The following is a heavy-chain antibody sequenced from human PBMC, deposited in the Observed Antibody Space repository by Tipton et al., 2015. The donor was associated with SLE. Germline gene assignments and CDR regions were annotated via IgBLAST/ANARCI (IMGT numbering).Heavy chain of an antibody. CDR3: ATGLGELFYYYGMDV. Sequence: TLSLTCTVSGGSISSYYWSWIRQPPGKGLEWIGYIYYSGSTNYNPSLKSRVTISVDTSKNQFSLKLSSVTAADTAVYYCATGLGELFYYYGMDVWGQGTTVTVSS. J-gene: IGHJ6*02. CDR1: GGSISSYY. D-gene: IGHD3-10*01. CDR2: IYYSGST. V-gene: IGHV4-59*12.